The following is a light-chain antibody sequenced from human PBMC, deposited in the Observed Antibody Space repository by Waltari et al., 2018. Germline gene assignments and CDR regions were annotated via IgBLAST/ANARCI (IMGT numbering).Light chain of an antibody. CDR3: AAWDDSLSGPI. Sequence: QSVLTQPPSASGTPGQRVTISCSGSHSNIGSNYVYWYQQLPGTAPKLLIYKDSQRPSGVPGRFSGSKSGTSASLAISGRRSEDEADYYCAAWDDSLSGPIFATGTKVTV. J-gene: IGLJ1*01. CDR1: HSNIGSNY. CDR2: KDS. V-gene: IGLV1-47*01.